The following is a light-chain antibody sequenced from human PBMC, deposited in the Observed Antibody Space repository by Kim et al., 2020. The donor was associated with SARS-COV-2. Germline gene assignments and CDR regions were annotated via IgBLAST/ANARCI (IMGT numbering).Light chain of an antibody. Sequence: EIVLTQSPGSLSLSPGERATLSCRASQSVSSSNLAWYQQKSGQAPRLLIYGASSRATGIPDRFSGSGSGTDFTLTISRLEPEDSAVYYCQQYGGSPLLTFGGGTKVDIK. J-gene: IGKJ4*01. CDR2: GAS. CDR1: QSVSSSN. V-gene: IGKV3-20*01. CDR3: QQYGGSPLLT.